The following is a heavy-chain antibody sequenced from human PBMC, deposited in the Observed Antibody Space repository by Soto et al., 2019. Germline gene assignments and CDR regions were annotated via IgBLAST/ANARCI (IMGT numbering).Heavy chain of an antibody. CDR1: GYTFTSYY. D-gene: IGHD3-3*01. J-gene: IGHJ6*02. V-gene: IGHV1-46*03. Sequence: ASVKVSCKASGYTFTSYYMHWVRQAPGQGLEWMGIINPSGGSTSYAQKFQGRVTMTRDTSTSTVYMELSSLRSEDTAVYYCAKSRVVNRSGYYYDGMDVWGQGTTVTVSS. CDR3: AKSRVVNRSGYYYDGMDV. CDR2: INPSGGST.